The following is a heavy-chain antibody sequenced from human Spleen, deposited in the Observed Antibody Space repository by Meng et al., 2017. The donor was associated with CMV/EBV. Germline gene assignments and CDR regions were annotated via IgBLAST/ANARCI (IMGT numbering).Heavy chain of an antibody. CDR3: ARDSGSYSRLPLDY. CDR2: ISAYNGNT. V-gene: IGHV1-18*01. Sequence: QVQLVQSGAEVKKPGASVEVSCKASGYIFNNYGVSWVRQAPGQGPEWMGWISAYNGNTNYAQKLQGRVTMTTDTSTSTAYMELRSLRSDDTAVYYCARDSGSYSRLPLDYWGQGTLVTVSS. D-gene: IGHD1-26*01. J-gene: IGHJ4*02. CDR1: GYIFNNYG.